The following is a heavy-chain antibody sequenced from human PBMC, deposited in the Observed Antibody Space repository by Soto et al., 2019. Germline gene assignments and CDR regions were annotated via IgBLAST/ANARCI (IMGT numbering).Heavy chain of an antibody. V-gene: IGHV4-39*01. J-gene: IGHJ5*02. CDR3: ARHLRIAAAGIVYEWFDP. Sequence: PSETLSLTCTVSGGSISSSSYYWGWIRQPPWKGLEWIGSIYYSGSTYYNPSLKSRVTISVDTSKNQFSLKLSSVTAADTAVYYCARHLRIAAAGIVYEWFDPWGQGTLVTVSS. CDR2: IYYSGST. CDR1: GGSISSSSYY. D-gene: IGHD6-13*01.